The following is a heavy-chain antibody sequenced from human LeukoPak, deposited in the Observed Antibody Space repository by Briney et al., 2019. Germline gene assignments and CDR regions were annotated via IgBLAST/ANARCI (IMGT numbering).Heavy chain of an antibody. V-gene: IGHV1-8*02. Sequence: ASVRVSCKASGYTFTSYDINWVRQSTGQGLEWMGWMNPPSGDTGNAQKFQGRVTMTRSTSISTAYMELSSLRSEDTAVYYCARGPGYYGMDVWGQGTTVTVSS. CDR2: MNPPSGDT. CDR1: GYTFTSYD. CDR3: ARGPGYYGMDV. J-gene: IGHJ6*02.